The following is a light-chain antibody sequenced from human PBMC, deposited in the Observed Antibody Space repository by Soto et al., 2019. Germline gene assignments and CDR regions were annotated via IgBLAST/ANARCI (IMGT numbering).Light chain of an antibody. V-gene: IGLV2-8*01. J-gene: IGLJ1*01. CDR2: EVN. CDR1: SSDVGAYNF. Sequence: QAVRTQPRTASGSLGVLAAISCIGTSSDVGAYNFVSWYQQHPGKVPKLMIYEVNKRPSGVPDRFSGYKSGNTASLTVSGLQAEDEADYYCSSHGGSNAFYVFGTGPKVTVL. CDR3: SSHGGSNAFYV.